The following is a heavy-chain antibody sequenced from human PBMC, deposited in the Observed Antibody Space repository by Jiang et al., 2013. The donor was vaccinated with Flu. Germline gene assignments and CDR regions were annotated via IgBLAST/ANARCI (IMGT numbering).Heavy chain of an antibody. CDR2: IDWDDDK. V-gene: IGHV2-70*11. Sequence: KPTQTLTLTCTFSGSSLSSSGMCVSWIRQPPGKALEWLARIDWDDDKYYSTSLKTRLTISKDTSKNQVVLTLTNMDPVDTATYYCARTTSRGSGSSDYWGQGALVTVSS. D-gene: IGHD3-10*01. J-gene: IGHJ4*02. CDR3: ARTTSRGSGSSDY. CDR1: GSSLSSSGMC.